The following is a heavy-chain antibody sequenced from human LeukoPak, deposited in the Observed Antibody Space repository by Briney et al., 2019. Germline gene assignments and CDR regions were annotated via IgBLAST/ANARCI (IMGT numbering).Heavy chain of an antibody. CDR3: ASYYYDSSGPDAFDI. J-gene: IGHJ3*02. CDR1: GGSISSYY. Sequence: SETLSLTCTVSGGSISSYYWSWIRQPPGKGLEWLGYIYYSGSTNYNPSLKSRVTITVDTSKNQSSLKLSSVTAADTAVYYCASYYYDSSGPDAFDIWGQGTMVTVSS. D-gene: IGHD3-22*01. V-gene: IGHV4-59*08. CDR2: IYYSGST.